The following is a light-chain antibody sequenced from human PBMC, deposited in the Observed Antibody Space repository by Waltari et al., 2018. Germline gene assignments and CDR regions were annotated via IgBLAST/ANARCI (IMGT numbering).Light chain of an antibody. CDR1: ESIATN. V-gene: IGKV3-15*01. CDR2: HAS. J-gene: IGKJ1*01. Sequence: EIVLTQSPVTLYVSPGETATLSCRASESIATNLAWYQHRLGQAPRLLIFHASTRATGIPAKFTGSGSGTEFTLTISSLQSEDFAVYYCQQYNNWPPSTFGQGTKVEI. CDR3: QQYNNWPPST.